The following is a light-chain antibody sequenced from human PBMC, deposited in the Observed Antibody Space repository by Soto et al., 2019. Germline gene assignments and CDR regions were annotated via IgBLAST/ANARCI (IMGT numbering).Light chain of an antibody. Sequence: EIVLTQSPGTLSLSPGERAIFSCRASQSVRSNYLAWYQQRSGQAPRLLIYGVSSRATGVPDRFSGSGSGTDFTLTISRLGLEDFALYYCQKYSSSPFTFGPGPSWRS. J-gene: IGKJ2*01. CDR1: QSVRSNY. V-gene: IGKV3-20*01. CDR3: QKYSSSPFT. CDR2: GVS.